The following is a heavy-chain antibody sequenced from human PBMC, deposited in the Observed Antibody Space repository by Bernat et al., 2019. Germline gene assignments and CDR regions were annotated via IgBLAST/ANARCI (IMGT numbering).Heavy chain of an antibody. J-gene: IGHJ5*02. D-gene: IGHD2-2*01. Sequence: QVQLQESGPGLVKPSQTLSLTCTVSGGSISSGDYHWSWIRQPPGKGLEWIGYIHYRGNTYYNPSLESRVIISVDTSKNQYSLKLSSVTAADTALYYCARGVYCETTSCSKGWFDPWGQGTLVTVSS. CDR3: ARGVYCETTSCSKGWFDP. CDR2: IHYRGNT. V-gene: IGHV4-30-4*01. CDR1: GGSISSGDYH.